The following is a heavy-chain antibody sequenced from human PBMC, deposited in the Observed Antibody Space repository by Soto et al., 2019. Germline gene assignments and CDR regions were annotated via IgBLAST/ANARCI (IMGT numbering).Heavy chain of an antibody. CDR1: RFMFSTDT. CDR2: IRSSSNTI. Sequence: VGSLRLSCAASRFMFSTDTLNWVRQAPGKGLEWVSYIRSSSNTIYYADSVKGRFTISRDNAKNSLYLQMNSLRVENTAVYYCARIVSIGYFDYWGQGTLVSVSS. V-gene: IGHV3-48*01. D-gene: IGHD2-15*01. CDR3: ARIVSIGYFDY. J-gene: IGHJ4*02.